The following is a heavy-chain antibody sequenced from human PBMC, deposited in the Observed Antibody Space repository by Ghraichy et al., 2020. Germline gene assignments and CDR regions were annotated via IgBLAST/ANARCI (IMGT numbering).Heavy chain of an antibody. V-gene: IGHV3-33*08. CDR1: GFTFSSYG. J-gene: IGHJ6*02. CDR2: IWYDGSNK. D-gene: IGHD6-13*01. Sequence: GGSLRLSCAASGFTFSSYGMHWVRQAPGKGLEWVAVIWYDGSNKYYADSVKGRFTISRDNSKNTLYLQINSLRAEDTAVYYCARAISSSWPHRYYGMDVWGQGTTVTVSS. CDR3: ARAISSSWPHRYYGMDV.